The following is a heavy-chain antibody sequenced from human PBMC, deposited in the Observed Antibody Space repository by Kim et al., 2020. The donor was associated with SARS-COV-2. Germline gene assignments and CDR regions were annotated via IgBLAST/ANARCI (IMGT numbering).Heavy chain of an antibody. Sequence: GGSLRLSCAASGFTFSSYGMHWVRQAPGKGLEWVAVISYDGSNKYYADSVKGRFTISRDNSKNTLYLQMNSLRAEDTAVYYCARDRGLWFGEPPDYWGQGTLVTVSS. D-gene: IGHD3-10*01. CDR1: GFTFSSYG. CDR2: ISYDGSNK. CDR3: ARDRGLWFGEPPDY. J-gene: IGHJ4*02. V-gene: IGHV3-33*05.